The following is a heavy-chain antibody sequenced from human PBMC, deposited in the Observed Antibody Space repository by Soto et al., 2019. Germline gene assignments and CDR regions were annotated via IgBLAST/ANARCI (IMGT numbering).Heavy chain of an antibody. CDR1: GFTFSSYA. J-gene: IGHJ4*02. V-gene: IGHV3-30-3*01. D-gene: IGHD2-21*01. Sequence: GGSLRLSCAASGFTFSSYAMHWVRQAPGKGLEWVAVISYDGSNKYYADSVKGRFTISRDNSKNTLYLQMSSLRAEDTAVYYCARANVSVRYCARSFDYWGQGTLVTVSS. CDR3: ARANVSVRYCARSFDY. CDR2: ISYDGSNK.